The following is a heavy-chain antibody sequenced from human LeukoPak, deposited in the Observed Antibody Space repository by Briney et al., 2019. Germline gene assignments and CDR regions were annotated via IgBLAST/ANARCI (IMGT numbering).Heavy chain of an antibody. V-gene: IGHV3-30-3*01. J-gene: IGHJ4*02. CDR1: GGTFSSYA. D-gene: IGHD5-18*01. CDR2: ISYDGSNK. Sequence: SCKASGGTFSSYAISWVRQAPGKGLEWVAVISYDGSNKYYADSVRGRFTISRDNSKNTLYLQMNSLRAEDTAVYYCARDEGQLWSHFDYWGQGTLVTVSS. CDR3: ARDEGQLWSHFDY.